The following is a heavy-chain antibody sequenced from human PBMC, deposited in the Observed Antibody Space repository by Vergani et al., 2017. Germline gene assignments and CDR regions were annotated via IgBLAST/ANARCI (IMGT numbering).Heavy chain of an antibody. D-gene: IGHD3-10*01. CDR2: IKADGSEK. J-gene: IGHJ3*02. CDR1: GFSFNTYG. CDR3: AKGNKYYYGSGSYLEAFDI. V-gene: IGHV3-7*03. Sequence: VQLVETGGGVVQPGGSLRLYCATSGFSFNTYGAHWVRQAPGKGLEWVANIKADGSEKYYVDSVKGRFTISRDNAKNSLYLQMNSLRAEDTALYYCAKGNKYYYGSGSYLEAFDIWGQGTMVTVSS.